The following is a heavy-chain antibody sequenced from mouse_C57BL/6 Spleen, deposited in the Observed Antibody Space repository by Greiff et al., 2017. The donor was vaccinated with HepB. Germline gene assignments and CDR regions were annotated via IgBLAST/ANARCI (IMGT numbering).Heavy chain of an antibody. Sequence: QVQLQQPGAELVRPGSSVKLSCKASGYTFTSYWMHWVKQRPIQGLEWIGNIDPSDSETHYNQKFKDKATLTVDKSASTAYMQLSSLTSEDSAVDYCARWGGYYGSSYRAMDYWGQGTSVTVSS. J-gene: IGHJ4*01. V-gene: IGHV1-52*01. D-gene: IGHD1-1*01. CDR3: ARWGGYYGSSYRAMDY. CDR2: IDPSDSET. CDR1: GYTFTSYW.